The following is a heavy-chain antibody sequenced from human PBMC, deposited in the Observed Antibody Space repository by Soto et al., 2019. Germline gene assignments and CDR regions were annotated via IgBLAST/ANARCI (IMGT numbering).Heavy chain of an antibody. CDR2: IYYSGST. CDR3: ARLRGYCSGGSCDPTYYYYYYMDA. CDR1: GGSISSYY. D-gene: IGHD2-15*01. V-gene: IGHV4-59*08. J-gene: IGHJ6*03. Sequence: SETLSLTCTVSGGSISSYYWSWIRQPPGKGLEWIGYIYYSGSTNYNPSLKSRVTISVDTSKNQFSLKLSSVTAADTAVYYCARLRGYCSGGSCDPTYYYYYYMDAWGKGTTVTVSS.